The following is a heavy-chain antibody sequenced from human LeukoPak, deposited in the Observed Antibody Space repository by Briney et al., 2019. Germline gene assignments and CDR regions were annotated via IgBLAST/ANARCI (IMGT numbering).Heavy chain of an antibody. CDR3: ARVGAASISGSYAAFDY. CDR1: GGSISSYY. D-gene: IGHD1-26*01. CDR2: IYYSGST. Sequence: PSETLSLTCTVSGGSISSYYWSWIRQPPGKGLEWIGYIYYSGSTNYNPSLKSRVTISVDTSKNQFSLKLSSVTAADTAVYYCARVGAASISGSYAAFDYWGQGTLVTVSS. J-gene: IGHJ4*02. V-gene: IGHV4-59*01.